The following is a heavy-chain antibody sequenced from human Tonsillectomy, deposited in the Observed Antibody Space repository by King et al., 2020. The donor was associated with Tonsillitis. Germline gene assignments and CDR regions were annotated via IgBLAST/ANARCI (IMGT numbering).Heavy chain of an antibody. CDR1: GFTFSSYA. D-gene: IGHD7-27*01. CDR3: VKTLSNWGPDDAFDI. J-gene: IGHJ3*02. CDR2: ISSNGGST. Sequence: VQLVESGGGLVQPGGSLRLSCSASGFTFSSYAMHWGRQAPGKGLEYVSAISSNGGSTYYADSVKGRFTISRDNSKNTLYLQMSSLRAEDTAVYYCVKTLSNWGPDDAFDIWGQGTMVTVSS. V-gene: IGHV3-64D*06.